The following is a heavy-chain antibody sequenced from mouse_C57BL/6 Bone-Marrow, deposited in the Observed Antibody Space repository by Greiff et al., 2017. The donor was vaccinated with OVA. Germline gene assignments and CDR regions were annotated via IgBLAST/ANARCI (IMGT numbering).Heavy chain of an antibody. J-gene: IGHJ4*01. CDR2: ISSGGDYI. CDR1: GFTFSSYA. D-gene: IGHD1-1*01. CDR3: TRDDLLRSDAIDY. Sequence: EVMLVESGEGLVKPGGSLKLSCAASGFTFSSYAMSWVRQTPEKRLEWVAYISSGGDYIYYADTVKGRFTISSDKARNTLYLQMSSLKSEDTAMYYCTRDDLLRSDAIDYWGQGTSGTVSS. V-gene: IGHV5-9-1*02.